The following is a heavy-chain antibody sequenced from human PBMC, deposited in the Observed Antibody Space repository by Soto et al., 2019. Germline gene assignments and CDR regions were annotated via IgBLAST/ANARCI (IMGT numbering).Heavy chain of an antibody. CDR2: IWYDGSNK. CDR1: GFTFSTYG. J-gene: IGHJ5*02. D-gene: IGHD2-15*01. V-gene: IGHV3-33*01. CDR3: ARDQTEYCSGGSCYWFDP. Sequence: QVQLVESGGGVVQPGRSLRLSCAASGFTFSTYGMHWVRQAPGKGLEWVAVIWYDGSNKYYSDSVKGRFTISRDNSKNTLYLQMTSLRAEDTAVYYCARDQTEYCSGGSCYWFDPWGQGTLVTVSS.